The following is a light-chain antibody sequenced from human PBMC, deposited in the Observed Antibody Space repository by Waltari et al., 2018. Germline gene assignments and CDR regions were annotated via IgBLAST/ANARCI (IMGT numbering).Light chain of an antibody. CDR3: GTWDSSLSGAV. CDR2: ENS. CDR1: SSHIGNNY. J-gene: IGLJ7*01. Sequence: QSVLTQPPSVSAAPGQRVTIPCSRGSSHIGNNYVPWYRQFPGTAPKLLIYENSERPSGIPGRFSGSKSGTSATLDITGLQAGDEADYYCGTWDSSLSGAVFGGGTHLTIL. V-gene: IGLV1-51*02.